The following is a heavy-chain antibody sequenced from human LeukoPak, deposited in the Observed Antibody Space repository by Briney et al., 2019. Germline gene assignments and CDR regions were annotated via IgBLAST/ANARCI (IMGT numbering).Heavy chain of an antibody. Sequence: GGSLRLSCAASGFTLSSYSMNWVRQAPGKGLEWVSGISWNSGSIGYADSVKGRFTISRDNAKNSLYLQMNSLRAEDTALYYCAKDNHFDYWGQGTLVTVSS. CDR3: AKDNHFDY. J-gene: IGHJ4*02. CDR1: GFTLSSYS. CDR2: ISWNSGSI. V-gene: IGHV3-9*01.